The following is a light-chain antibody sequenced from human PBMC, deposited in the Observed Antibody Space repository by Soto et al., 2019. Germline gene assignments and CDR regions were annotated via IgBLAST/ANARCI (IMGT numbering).Light chain of an antibody. CDR3: QQYNSYSST. CDR2: DAS. V-gene: IGKV1-5*01. J-gene: IGKJ4*01. CDR1: QSISSW. Sequence: IQVTQSPSTLSASVGDRVTITCRASQSISSWLAWYQQKPGKAPKLLIYDASSLESGVPSRFSGSGSGTEFTLTISSLQPDDFATYYCQQYNSYSSTFGGGTKVDIK.